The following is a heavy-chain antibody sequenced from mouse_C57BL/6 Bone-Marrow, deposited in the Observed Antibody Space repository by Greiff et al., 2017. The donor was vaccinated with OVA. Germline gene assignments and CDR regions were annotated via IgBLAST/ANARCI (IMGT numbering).Heavy chain of an antibody. J-gene: IGHJ3*01. Sequence: EVQLVESGGGLVKPGGSLKLSCAASGFTFSSYAMSWVRQTPEKRLEWVATISDGGSYTYYPDNVKGRFTISRDNAKNNLYLQVSHLKSEDTAMYYCARPRSHTWFAYWGQGTLVTVSA. CDR2: ISDGGSYT. V-gene: IGHV5-4*01. D-gene: IGHD2-10*02. CDR1: GFTFSSYA. CDR3: ARPRSHTWFAY.